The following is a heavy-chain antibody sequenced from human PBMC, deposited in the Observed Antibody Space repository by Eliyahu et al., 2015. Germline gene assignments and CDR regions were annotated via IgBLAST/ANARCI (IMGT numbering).Heavy chain of an antibody. CDR1: GYTFPNYG. J-gene: IGHJ2*01. CDR3: ARYYGSGIFDL. Sequence: QVQLVQSGAEVKKPGASVKVSCKASGYTFPNYGFSWVRQAPGQGLEWMGWISPYNGNTNYAPNLQGRVTMTTDTPTRTAYMELRSLRSDDTAVYYCARYYGSGIFDLWGRGTLVTVSS. CDR2: ISPYNGNT. V-gene: IGHV1-18*01. D-gene: IGHD3-10*01.